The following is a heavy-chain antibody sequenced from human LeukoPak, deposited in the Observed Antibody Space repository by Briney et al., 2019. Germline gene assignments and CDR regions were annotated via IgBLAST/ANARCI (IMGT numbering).Heavy chain of an antibody. D-gene: IGHD3-3*01. CDR2: VHYSGRT. J-gene: IGHJ3*02. CDR1: GGSISSRSYP. Sequence: SETLSLTCTVSGGSISSRSYPWAWVRQPPGRGLECIGSVHYSGRTYYNSSLKSRVIASIDTSKNQFSLKLRSVTAADTAVYYCARQDQSYDFWGGLVELGAFDIWGQGTMVTVSS. CDR3: ARQDQSYDFWGGLVELGAFDI. V-gene: IGHV4-39*01.